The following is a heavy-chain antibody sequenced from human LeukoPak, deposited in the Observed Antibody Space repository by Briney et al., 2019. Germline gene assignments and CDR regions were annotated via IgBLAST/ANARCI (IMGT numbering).Heavy chain of an antibody. Sequence: SQTLSLTCTVSGGSISSGDYYWSWIRQPPGKGLEWIGYIYYSGSTYYNPSLKSRVTISVDTSKNQFSLKLSSVTAVDTAVYYCASIENCSSTSCYPTDAFDIWGQGTMVTVSS. CDR1: GGSISSGDYY. CDR3: ASIENCSSTSCYPTDAFDI. D-gene: IGHD2-2*01. J-gene: IGHJ3*02. V-gene: IGHV4-30-4*08. CDR2: IYYSGST.